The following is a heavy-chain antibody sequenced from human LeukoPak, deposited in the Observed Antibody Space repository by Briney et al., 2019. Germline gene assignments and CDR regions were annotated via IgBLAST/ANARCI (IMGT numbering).Heavy chain of an antibody. Sequence: GGSLRLSCGASGFTFWAYWMSWVRQAPGKGLEWVANIIQDESDKHYVAPVKGRFTISRDNTKNPLYLQMNSLRAEDTAVYYCARKTVVGSYFDYWGQGTPVTVSS. J-gene: IGHJ4*02. CDR3: ARKTVVGSYFDY. CDR1: GFTFWAYW. CDR2: IIQDESDK. D-gene: IGHD4-23*01. V-gene: IGHV3-7*01.